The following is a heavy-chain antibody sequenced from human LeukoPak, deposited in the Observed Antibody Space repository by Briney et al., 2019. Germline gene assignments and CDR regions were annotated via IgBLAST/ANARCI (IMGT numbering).Heavy chain of an antibody. CDR3: AKDAIYWFRGTDNWFDP. J-gene: IGHJ5*02. CDR1: GFTFSGYA. V-gene: IGHV3-23*01. Sequence: GGSLRLSCAASGFTFSGYAMSWVRQAPGKGLEWVSATTGSGATTYYADSVKGRFTISRDNSKNTLYLQMNSLRAEDTAVYYCAKDAIYWFRGTDNWFDPWGQGTLVTVSS. CDR2: TTGSGATT. D-gene: IGHD3-10*01.